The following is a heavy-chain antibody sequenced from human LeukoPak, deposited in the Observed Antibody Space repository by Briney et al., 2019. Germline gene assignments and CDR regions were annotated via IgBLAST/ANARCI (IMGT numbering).Heavy chain of an antibody. D-gene: IGHD6-13*01. CDR3: ARSVQQLAYYFDY. Sequence: PGGSLILSCAASGFTFSSYAMHWVRQAPGKGLEWVAVISYDGSNKYYADSVKGRFTISRDNSKNTLYLQMNSLRAEDTAVYYCARSVQQLAYYFDYWGQGTLVTVSS. CDR2: ISYDGSNK. J-gene: IGHJ4*02. V-gene: IGHV3-30-3*01. CDR1: GFTFSSYA.